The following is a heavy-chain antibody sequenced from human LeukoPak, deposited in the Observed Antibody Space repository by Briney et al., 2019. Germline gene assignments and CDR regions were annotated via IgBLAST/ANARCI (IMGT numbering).Heavy chain of an antibody. D-gene: IGHD3-22*01. CDR2: IIPIFGTA. Sequence: SVKVSCKASGGTFSSYAISWVRQAPGQGLEWMGGIIPIFGTANYAQKFQGRVTITTDESTSTAHMELSSLGSEDTAVYYCARDREATYDSSGYYDYWGQGTLVTVSS. J-gene: IGHJ4*02. CDR3: ARDREATYDSSGYYDY. CDR1: GGTFSSYA. V-gene: IGHV1-69*05.